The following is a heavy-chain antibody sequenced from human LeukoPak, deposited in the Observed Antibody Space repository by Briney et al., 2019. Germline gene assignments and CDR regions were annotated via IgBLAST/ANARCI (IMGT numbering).Heavy chain of an antibody. Sequence: QPGGSLRLSCITSGFSFSGHWMHWARQLPGKGLVWVSRISPTGSTTSYADSVKGRFTISRGNSKNTLYLQMNSLRAEDTAVYYCAKQLSHSSSLGYYYYGMDVWGQGTTVTVSS. CDR3: AKQLSHSSSLGYYYYGMDV. V-gene: IGHV3-74*01. D-gene: IGHD6-6*01. CDR1: GFSFSGHW. CDR2: ISPTGSTT. J-gene: IGHJ6*02.